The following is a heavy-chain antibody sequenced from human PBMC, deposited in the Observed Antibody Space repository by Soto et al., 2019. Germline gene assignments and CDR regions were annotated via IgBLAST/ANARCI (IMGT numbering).Heavy chain of an antibody. Sequence: GGSLRLSCAASGFTFSTYWMNWVRQAPGKGLEWVAKIKQDGSEKHYVDSVKGRFTISRDNAKNSLYLQMNSLRAEDTAVYYCARGYYGMDVWGQGTTVTVS. V-gene: IGHV3-7*03. CDR1: GFTFSTYW. CDR3: ARGYYGMDV. J-gene: IGHJ6*02. CDR2: IKQDGSEK.